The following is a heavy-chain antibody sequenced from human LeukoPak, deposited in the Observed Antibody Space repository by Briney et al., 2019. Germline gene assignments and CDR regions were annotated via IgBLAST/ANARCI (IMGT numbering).Heavy chain of an antibody. D-gene: IGHD2-2*02. V-gene: IGHV1-2*02. CDR2: INPNSGGT. Sequence: ASVKVSCKASGYTFTGYYMHWVRQAPGQGLEWMGWINPNSGGTNYAQKFPGRVTMTRDTSISTAYMELSRLRSDDTAVYYCARDLDRYCSSTSCYTGAFDIWGQGTMVTVSS. CDR3: ARDLDRYCSSTSCYTGAFDI. CDR1: GYTFTGYY. J-gene: IGHJ3*02.